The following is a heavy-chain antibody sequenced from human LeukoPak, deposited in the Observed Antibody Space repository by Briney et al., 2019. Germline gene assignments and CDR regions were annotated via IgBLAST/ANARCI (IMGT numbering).Heavy chain of an antibody. CDR1: GFTFSSYE. Sequence: QSGGSLRLSCAASGFTFSSYEMNWVRQAPGKGLEWVSYISSSGSTIYYADSVKGRFTISRDNSNNSLYLQMNSLRAADTAVYYCANVEVYSSSSFDYGGKGTLVTVSS. J-gene: IGHJ4*02. D-gene: IGHD6-6*01. V-gene: IGHV3-48*03. CDR2: ISSSGSTI. CDR3: ANVEVYSSSSFDY.